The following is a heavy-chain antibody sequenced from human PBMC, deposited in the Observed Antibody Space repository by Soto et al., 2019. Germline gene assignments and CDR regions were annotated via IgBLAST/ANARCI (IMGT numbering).Heavy chain of an antibody. D-gene: IGHD6-19*01. CDR2: LYYSGST. CDR1: GGSISSYY. Sequence: TSETLSLTGTVSGGSISSYYWSWIRQPPGKGLEWIGYLYYSGSTNYNPSLKSRITISVDTSKNQFSLKLSSVTAADTAVYYCARSSGWYVGWYFDLWGRGTLVTVSS. V-gene: IGHV4-59*01. CDR3: ARSSGWYVGWYFDL. J-gene: IGHJ2*01.